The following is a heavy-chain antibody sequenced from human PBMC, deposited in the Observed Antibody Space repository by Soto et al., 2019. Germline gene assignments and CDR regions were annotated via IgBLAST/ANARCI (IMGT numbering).Heavy chain of an antibody. CDR3: GKSRAFFDS. Sequence: EVRLFQSGGGLVQPGGSLRLSCAASGFTFTEFAMTWVRHIPGKGLEWVSSIGRSGDNTYYADSVRGRFTISRDNSKNTLDLHMNSLRAEDTAIYFCGKSRAFFDSWGQGTLVTVSS. J-gene: IGHJ4*02. CDR1: GFTFTEFA. CDR2: IGRSGDNT. V-gene: IGHV3-23*01.